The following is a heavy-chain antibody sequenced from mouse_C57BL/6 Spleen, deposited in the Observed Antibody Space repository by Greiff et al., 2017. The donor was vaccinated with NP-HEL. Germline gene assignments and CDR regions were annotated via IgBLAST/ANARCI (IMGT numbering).Heavy chain of an antibody. Sequence: EVQLQQSGPVLVKPGASVKMSCKASGYTFTDYYMNWVKQSHGKSPEWIGVINPYNGGTSYNQKFKGKATLTVDKSSSTAYMELNSLTSEDSAVYYCARDGSSYGYWGQGTTLTVSS. V-gene: IGHV1-19*01. J-gene: IGHJ2*01. CDR3: ARDGSSYGY. CDR2: INPYNGGT. D-gene: IGHD1-1*01. CDR1: GYTFTDYY.